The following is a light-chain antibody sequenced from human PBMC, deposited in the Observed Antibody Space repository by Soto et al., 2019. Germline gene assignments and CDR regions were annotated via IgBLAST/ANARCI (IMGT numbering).Light chain of an antibody. J-gene: IGLJ2*01. CDR3: QSYDSSLSGSVV. CDR2: GNN. Sequence: QSVLTQPPSMYGAPGQRVTISCTGSSSNIGAGYDVHWYQQFPGTAPKLLIYGNNNRPSGVPDRFSGSKSGTSASLAITGLQAEDEADYYCQSYDSSLSGSVVFGGGTKLTVL. CDR1: SSNIGAGYD. V-gene: IGLV1-40*01.